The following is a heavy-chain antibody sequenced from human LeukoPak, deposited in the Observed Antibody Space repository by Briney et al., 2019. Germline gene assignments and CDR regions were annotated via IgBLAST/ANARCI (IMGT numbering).Heavy chain of an antibody. V-gene: IGHV3-15*01. Sequence: GGSLRLSCATSGFTFSNAWMTWVRQAQGKGLEWVGRIKTKGEGGTVDYAAPVKGRFTISRDDSKNTLYLQMNSLKTEDTAIYYCMSDLDNWGQGTLVTVSS. CDR1: GFTFSNAW. CDR2: IKTKGEGGTV. J-gene: IGHJ4*02. CDR3: MSDLDN.